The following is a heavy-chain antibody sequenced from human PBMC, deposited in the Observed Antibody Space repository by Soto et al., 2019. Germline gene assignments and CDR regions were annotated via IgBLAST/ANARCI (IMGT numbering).Heavy chain of an antibody. CDR1: GGTFGNSA. CDR2: IVPMFGTA. CDR3: ARDGDPGYAFWSGPLGGGRFDP. D-gene: IGHD3-3*01. V-gene: IGHV1-69*12. J-gene: IGHJ5*02. Sequence: QVQLVQSGADVKKPGSSVKVSCKTSGGTFGNSAVTWVRQAPGQGLEWMGGIVPMFGTANHAQKFQGRVTITADESTSTAYMELSSLRSDDTAVYYCARDGDPGYAFWSGPLGGGRFDPWGQGTLVTVSS.